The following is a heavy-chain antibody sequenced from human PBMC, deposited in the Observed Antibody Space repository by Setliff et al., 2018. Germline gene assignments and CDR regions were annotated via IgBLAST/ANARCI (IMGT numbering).Heavy chain of an antibody. J-gene: IGHJ4*02. V-gene: IGHV3-66*02. CDR3: ARSDGGSSGLDY. D-gene: IGHD2-15*01. CDR1: EFTVSNNE. Sequence: GGSLRLSCAASEFTVSNNEMSWVRQAPGKGLEWVSSISGGSTSYADSVKGRFTISRDNSENTLYLQMNSLRPDDTAVYHCARSDGGSSGLDYWGQGTLVTVSS. CDR2: ISGGST.